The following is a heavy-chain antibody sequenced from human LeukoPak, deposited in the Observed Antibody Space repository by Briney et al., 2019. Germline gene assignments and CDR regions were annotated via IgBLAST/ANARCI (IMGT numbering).Heavy chain of an antibody. CDR3: ARGGSNPDY. Sequence: GGSLRLSCATSGFTFSSYDMHWVRQATGKGLDWVSAIDIAGDTYYPGSVKGRFTISRENAKNSLYLQMNSLRAEDTAVYYCARGGSNPDYWGQGTLVTVSS. V-gene: IGHV3-13*01. CDR1: GFTFSSYD. CDR2: IDIAGDT. D-gene: IGHD3-10*01. J-gene: IGHJ4*02.